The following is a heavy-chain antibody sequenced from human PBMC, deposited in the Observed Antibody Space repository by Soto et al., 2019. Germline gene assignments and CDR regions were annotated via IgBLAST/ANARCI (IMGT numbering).Heavy chain of an antibody. J-gene: IGHJ4*02. D-gene: IGHD1-26*01. CDR1: GFTFSNYA. CDR3: AKQQMGVIRALDY. V-gene: IGHV3-23*01. Sequence: PGGSLRLSCAASGFTFSNYAMSWIRQAPGKGLEWVSTIRETGNTYYADSVRGRFATSRDNPENTLYLQMSSLRAEDTAVYYCAKQQMGVIRALDYWGQGTLVTVSS. CDR2: IRETGNT.